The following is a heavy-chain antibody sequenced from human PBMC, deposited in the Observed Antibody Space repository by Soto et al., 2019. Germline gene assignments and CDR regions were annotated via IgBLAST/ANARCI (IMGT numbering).Heavy chain of an antibody. D-gene: IGHD6-19*01. J-gene: IGHJ4*02. CDR1: GYTFTSYA. CDR3: AIDVSPHSTGWYYSDY. Sequence: QVHLVQSGAEVKKPGASVKVSCKASGYTFTSYAIHWVRQAPGQRLEWMGWINAGNGNTKYSQNFQGRVTITRDTYASTAYIELSSLRSEDTDVFYCAIDVSPHSTGWYYSDYCGQGTLVTVSS. V-gene: IGHV1-3*01. CDR2: INAGNGNT.